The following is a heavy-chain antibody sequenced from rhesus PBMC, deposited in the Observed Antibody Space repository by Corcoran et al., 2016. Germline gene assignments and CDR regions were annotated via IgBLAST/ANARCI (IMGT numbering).Heavy chain of an antibody. V-gene: IGHV4-76*01. CDR2: IYGSSGTT. Sequence: QVQLQESGPGVVKPSETLSLTCAVSGGSISSGYDWTWIRQPPGKGLEWIRYIYGSSGTTKYNPSLKNGVTISKDASKNQFSLKLGSVTAADTAVYYCARVRSYNSGYYTFDYWGQGVLVTVSS. CDR1: GGSISSGYD. CDR3: ARVRSYNSGYYTFDY. D-gene: IGHD3-28*01. J-gene: IGHJ4*01.